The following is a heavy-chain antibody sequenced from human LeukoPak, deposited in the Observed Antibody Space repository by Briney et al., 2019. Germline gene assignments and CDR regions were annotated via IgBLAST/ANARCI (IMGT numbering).Heavy chain of an antibody. D-gene: IGHD6-13*01. CDR2: IYSGGTT. V-gene: IGHV3-66*02. CDR1: GFTVSSSY. J-gene: IGHJ4*02. Sequence: GGSLRLSCAASGFTVSSSYMSWVRQAPGKGLEWVSVIYSGGTTYYADSVKGRFTISRDNSKNTLYLQMNSLRAEDTAVYYCARVGIASAGLYYFDYWGQETLVTVSS. CDR3: ARVGIASAGLYYFDY.